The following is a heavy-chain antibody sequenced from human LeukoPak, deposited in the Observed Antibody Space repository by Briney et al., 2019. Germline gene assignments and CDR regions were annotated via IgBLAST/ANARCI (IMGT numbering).Heavy chain of an antibody. CDR3: AVMYSSSWYWFDP. CDR1: GASISSDY. V-gene: IGHV4-59*08. Sequence: SETLSLTCTVSGASISSDYWNWIRQPPGKGLEWIVYIYYSASTNYHPSLKSRVTISVDTSKTQFSLKLSSVTAADTAVYYCAVMYSSSWYWFDPWGQGTLVTVSS. D-gene: IGHD6-13*01. J-gene: IGHJ5*02. CDR2: IYYSAST.